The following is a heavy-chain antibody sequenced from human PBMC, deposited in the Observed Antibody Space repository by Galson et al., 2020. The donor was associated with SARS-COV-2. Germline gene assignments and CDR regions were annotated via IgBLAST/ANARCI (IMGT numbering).Heavy chain of an antibody. CDR2: IWYDGNKK. J-gene: IGHJ4*02. V-gene: IGHV3-33*01. Sequence: GESLKISCAASGFTFSYYGMHWVRRAPGKGLEWVAVIWYDGNKKYYADSVQGRFTISRDNSKNTLYLQMNSLRAEDSAVYYCARYYTDYSVVDHWGQGTLVTVSS. CDR1: GFTFSYYG. D-gene: IGHD2-15*01. CDR3: ARYYTDYSVVDH.